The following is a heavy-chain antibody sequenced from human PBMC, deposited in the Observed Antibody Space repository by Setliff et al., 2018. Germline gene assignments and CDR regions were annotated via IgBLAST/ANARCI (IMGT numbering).Heavy chain of an antibody. CDR3: ARVGIKGGYYFDY. CDR2: IFPTDSDT. J-gene: IGHJ4*02. CDR1: GRSFTSFW. Sequence: ESLKISCKGSGRSFTSFWIGWVRQMPGKGLEWMGIIFPTDSDTRYSPSFRGQVTISADKSISTAYLQWSSLKASDTAIYYCARVGIKGGYYFDYWGQGTLVTVS. V-gene: IGHV5-51*01. D-gene: IGHD7-27*01.